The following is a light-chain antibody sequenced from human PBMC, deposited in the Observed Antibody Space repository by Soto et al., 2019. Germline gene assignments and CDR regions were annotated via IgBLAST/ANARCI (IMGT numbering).Light chain of an antibody. CDR2: DAS. J-gene: IGKJ1*01. V-gene: IGKV3D-20*01. Sequence: EIVMTQSPATLSVSPGERATLSCGASQSVRSSYLAWCQQKPGLAPRLLIYDASSRATGNPDRFSGSGSGTEFTLTISSLHPDDFASYYCQQYNILSTFGQGTKVDIK. CDR3: QQYNILST. CDR1: QSVRSSY.